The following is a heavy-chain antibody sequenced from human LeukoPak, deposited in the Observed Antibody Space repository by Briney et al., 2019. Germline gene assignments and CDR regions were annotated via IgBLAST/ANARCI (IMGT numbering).Heavy chain of an antibody. Sequence: PSETLSLTCTVSGGSISSYYWSWIRQPPGKGLEWIGYIYYSGSTNYNPSLKSRVTISVDTSKNQFSLKLSSVTAADTAVYYCARVVSAAADNYYYYMDVWGKGTTVTVSS. CDR1: GGSISSYY. CDR3: ARVVSAAADNYYYYMDV. D-gene: IGHD6-13*01. V-gene: IGHV4-59*01. CDR2: IYYSGST. J-gene: IGHJ6*03.